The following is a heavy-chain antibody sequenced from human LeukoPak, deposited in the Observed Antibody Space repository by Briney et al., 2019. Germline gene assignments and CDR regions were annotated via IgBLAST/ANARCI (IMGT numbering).Heavy chain of an antibody. D-gene: IGHD6-13*01. CDR2: IKQDGSEK. CDR3: AREGRGYDAFDI. Sequence: GGSLRLSCVASGFTFSSYWMSWVRQAPGKGLEWVANIKQDGSEKYYVDSVKGRFTISRDNAKNSLYLQMNSLRAEDTAVYYCAREGRGYDAFDIWGQGTMVTVSS. J-gene: IGHJ3*02. V-gene: IGHV3-7*01. CDR1: GFTFSSYW.